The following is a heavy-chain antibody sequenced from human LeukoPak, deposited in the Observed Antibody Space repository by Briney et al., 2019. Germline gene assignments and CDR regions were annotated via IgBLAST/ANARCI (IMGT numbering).Heavy chain of an antibody. V-gene: IGHV1-69*05. Sequence: SVKVSCKASGGTFSSCAISWVRQAPGQGLEWMGGIIPIFGTANYAQKFQGRVTITTDESTSTAYMELSCLRSEDTAVYYCARGVLTAAGIYYYYYYMDVWGKGTTVTVSS. D-gene: IGHD6-13*01. CDR2: IIPIFGTA. CDR1: GGTFSSCA. J-gene: IGHJ6*03. CDR3: ARGVLTAAGIYYYYYYMDV.